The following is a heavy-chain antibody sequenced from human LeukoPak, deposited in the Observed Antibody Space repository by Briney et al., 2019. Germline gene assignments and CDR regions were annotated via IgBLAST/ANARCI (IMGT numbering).Heavy chain of an antibody. CDR2: ISYDGSNK. CDR1: GFTFSSYG. V-gene: IGHV3-30*18. CDR3: AKEVRWYFGY. Sequence: XGSLRLSCAASGFTFSSYGMHWVRQAPGKWLEWVAVISYDGSNKYYADSVKGRFTISRDNSKNTLYLQMNSLRAEDTAVYYCAKEVRWYFGYWGQGTLVXVSS. J-gene: IGHJ4*02. D-gene: IGHD6-13*01.